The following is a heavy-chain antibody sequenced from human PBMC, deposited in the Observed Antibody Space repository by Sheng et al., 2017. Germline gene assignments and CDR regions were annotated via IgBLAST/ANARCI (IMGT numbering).Heavy chain of an antibody. D-gene: IGHD2-15*01. Sequence: QVQLVQSGAEVKKPGASVKVSCKASGYTFTSYGISWVRQAPGQGLEWMGWISAYNGNTNYAQKLQGRVTMTTDTSTSTAYMELRSLRSDDTAVYYCARRALLLGYCSGGSCHTNLGYYGMDVWDQGP. CDR3: ARRALLLGYCSGGSCHTNLGYYGMDV. CDR1: GYTFTSYG. CDR2: ISAYNGNT. V-gene: IGHV1-18*01. J-gene: IGHJ6*02.